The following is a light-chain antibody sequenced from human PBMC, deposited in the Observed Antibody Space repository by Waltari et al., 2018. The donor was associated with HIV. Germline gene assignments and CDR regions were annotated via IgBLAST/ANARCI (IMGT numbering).Light chain of an antibody. J-gene: IGLJ1*01. CDR1: NIGTKS. CDR2: DNT. Sequence: SYALTQPPSVSVAPGKTATLSCERNNIGTKSVHWYQQKHGQAPVLVLCDNTDRPSGIPERLSGSNSGNTATLTITRVEVGDEADYYCQVWDRDSDPNYVFGTGTKVTVL. V-gene: IGLV3-21*03. CDR3: QVWDRDSDPNYV.